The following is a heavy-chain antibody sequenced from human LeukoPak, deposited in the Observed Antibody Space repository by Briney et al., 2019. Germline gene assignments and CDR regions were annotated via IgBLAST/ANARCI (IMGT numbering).Heavy chain of an antibody. Sequence: SGGSLRLSCTASGISFGDYAMSWVRQAPGKGLEWVGFIRSKAYGGTTEYAASVKGRFTTSRDDSKSIAYLQMNSLKTEDTAVYYCARQIRTTTDYFDYWGQGTLVTVSS. CDR3: ARQIRTTTDYFDY. CDR2: IRSKAYGGTT. J-gene: IGHJ4*02. D-gene: IGHD4-17*01. CDR1: GISFGDYA. V-gene: IGHV3-49*04.